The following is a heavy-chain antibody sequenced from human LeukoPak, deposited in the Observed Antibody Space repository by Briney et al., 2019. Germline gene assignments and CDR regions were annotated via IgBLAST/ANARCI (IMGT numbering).Heavy chain of an antibody. V-gene: IGHV4-30-4*01. CDR2: IYYSGST. CDR1: GGSISSGDYY. Sequence: SETLSLTCTVSGGSISSGDYYWSWIRQPPGKGLEWIGYIYYSGSTYYNPSLKSRVTISVDTSKNQFSLKLSSVTAADTAVYYCARGRNYYGLGRQRDPLDYWGQGTLVTVSS. D-gene: IGHD3-10*01. J-gene: IGHJ4*02. CDR3: ARGRNYYGLGRQRDPLDY.